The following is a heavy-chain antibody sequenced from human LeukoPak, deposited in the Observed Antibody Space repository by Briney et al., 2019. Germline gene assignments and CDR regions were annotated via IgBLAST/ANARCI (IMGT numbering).Heavy chain of an antibody. V-gene: IGHV3-21*01. CDR1: GFTFTGYG. CDR2: ISSSSYI. D-gene: IGHD6-19*01. J-gene: IGHJ4*02. Sequence: GGSLRLSCAASGFTFTGYGMHWVRQAPGKGLEWVSSISSSSYIYYADSVKGRFTISRDNAKNSLYLQMNSLRAEDTAVYYCARDLRAYSSGWTSDYWGQGTLVTVSS. CDR3: ARDLRAYSSGWTSDY.